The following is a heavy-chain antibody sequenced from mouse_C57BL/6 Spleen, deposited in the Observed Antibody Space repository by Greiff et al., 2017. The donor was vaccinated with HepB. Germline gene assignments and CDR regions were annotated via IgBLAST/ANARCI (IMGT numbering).Heavy chain of an antibody. J-gene: IGHJ3*01. V-gene: IGHV5-17*01. D-gene: IGHD1-1*01. CDR1: GFTFSDYG. Sequence: EVKLVESGGGLVQPGGSLKLSCAASGFTFSDYGMHWVRQAPEKGLEWVAYISSGSSTIYYADTVKGRFTISRDNAKNTLFLQMTRLRSEDTAMYYCARQGTTRGFADWGQGTLVTGAA. CDR2: ISSGSSTI. CDR3: ARQGTTRGFAD.